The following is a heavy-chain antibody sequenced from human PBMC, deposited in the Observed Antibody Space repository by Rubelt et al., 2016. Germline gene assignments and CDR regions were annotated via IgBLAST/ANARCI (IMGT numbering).Heavy chain of an antibody. D-gene: IGHD4-17*01. Sequence: QVQLVESGGGVVQPGGSLRLSCAASGFTFSSYGMHWVRQAPGKGLAWVAFIRYDGSHNYYADSVKGRFTISRDNSKNTLYLQMNSLRAEDTAVYYCAKPARLDYGINAEYFQHWGQGTLVTVSS. CDR1: GFTFSSYG. J-gene: IGHJ1*01. CDR3: AKPARLDYGINAEYFQH. CDR2: IRYDGSHN. V-gene: IGHV3-30*02.